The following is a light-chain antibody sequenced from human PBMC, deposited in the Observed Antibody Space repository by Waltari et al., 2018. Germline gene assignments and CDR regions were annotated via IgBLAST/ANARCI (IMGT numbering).Light chain of an antibody. CDR3: QQYYDYPRT. J-gene: IGKJ1*01. CDR1: QGIGSY. CDR2: AAS. Sequence: AIRITQSPSSLSASTGDRVTISCRASQGIGSYLAWYQQKPGRAPNLLIYAASTLQSGVPSRFSGGWSGTDFTLTITCLQSEDFATYYCQQYYDYPRTFGQGTKVEIK. V-gene: IGKV1-8*01.